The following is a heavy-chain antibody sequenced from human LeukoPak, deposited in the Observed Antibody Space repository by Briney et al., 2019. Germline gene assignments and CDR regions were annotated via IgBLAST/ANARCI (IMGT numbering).Heavy chain of an antibody. D-gene: IGHD3-3*01. J-gene: IGHJ4*02. CDR2: MNPNSGNT. Sequence: ASVKVSCKASGYTFTSYDINWVRQATGQGLEWMGWMNPNSGNTDYAQKFQGRVTITRNTSISTAYMELSSLRSEDTAVYYCARGNLYYDFWSGYYYDYWGRGTLVTVSS. CDR1: GYTFTSYD. V-gene: IGHV1-8*03. CDR3: ARGNLYYDFWSGYYYDY.